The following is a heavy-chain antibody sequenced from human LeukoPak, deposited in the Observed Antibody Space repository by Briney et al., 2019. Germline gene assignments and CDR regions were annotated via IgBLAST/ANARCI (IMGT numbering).Heavy chain of an antibody. V-gene: IGHV1-24*01. D-gene: IGHD6-19*01. J-gene: IGHJ4*02. CDR1: GYTLTELS. CDR3: ARGLVADTRIPFDY. CDR2: FDPEDGET. Sequence: AASVKVSCKVSGYTLTELSMHWVRQAPGKGLEWMGGFDPEDGETIYAQKFQGRVTMTEDTSTDTVYMELSSLRSEDTAVYYCARGLVADTRIPFDYWGQGTLVTVSS.